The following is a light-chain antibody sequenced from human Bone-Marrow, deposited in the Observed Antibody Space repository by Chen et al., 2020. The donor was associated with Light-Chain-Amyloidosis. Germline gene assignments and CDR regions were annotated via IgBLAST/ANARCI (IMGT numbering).Light chain of an antibody. V-gene: IGLV3-21*02. CDR1: NIGPTS. CDR3: QVWDRSSDRLV. J-gene: IGLJ3*02. CDR2: DDS. Sequence: SYVLTQPSSVSVAPGQTATIACGGNNIGPTSVHWYQQTPGQAPLLVVYDDSDRPSGIPERLSGSNSGNTATLTISRVEAGDEADYYCQVWDRSSDRLVFGGGTKLTVL.